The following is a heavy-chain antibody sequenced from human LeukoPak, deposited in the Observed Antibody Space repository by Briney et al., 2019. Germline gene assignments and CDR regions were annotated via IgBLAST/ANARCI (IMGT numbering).Heavy chain of an antibody. Sequence: PSQTLSLTCTVSGGSISSGNYYWTWIRQPAGKGLEWIGRIYTSGSTKYNPSLKSRVTISLDTSKNQFSLKLSSVTAADTAVYYCASLYSYDSSGYETDYWGQGTLVTASS. D-gene: IGHD3-22*01. J-gene: IGHJ4*02. CDR2: IYTSGST. CDR1: GGSISSGNYY. V-gene: IGHV4-61*02. CDR3: ASLYSYDSSGYETDY.